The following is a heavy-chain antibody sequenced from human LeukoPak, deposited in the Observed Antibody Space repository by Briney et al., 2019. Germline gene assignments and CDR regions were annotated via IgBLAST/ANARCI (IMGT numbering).Heavy chain of an antibody. CDR1: GYTLTELS. Sequence: ASVKVSCKVSGYTLTELSMHWVRQAPGQGLEWMGWISAYNGNTNYAQKLQGRVTMTTDTSTSTAYMELRSLRSDDTAVYYCARVDDSLIDYWGQGTLVTVSS. CDR3: ARVDDSLIDY. V-gene: IGHV1-18*01. D-gene: IGHD3-22*01. CDR2: ISAYNGNT. J-gene: IGHJ4*02.